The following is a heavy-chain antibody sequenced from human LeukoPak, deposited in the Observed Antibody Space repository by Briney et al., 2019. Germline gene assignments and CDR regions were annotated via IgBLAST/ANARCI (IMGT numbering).Heavy chain of an antibody. J-gene: IGHJ4*02. D-gene: IGHD6-13*01. Sequence: SVKVSFKASGGTFSSYAISWVRQAPGQGLEWMGGIIPIFGTANYAQKFQGRVTITADKSTGTAYMELSSLRSEDTAVYYCASSSSSWSQYYFDYWGQGTLVTVSS. CDR2: IIPIFGTA. CDR1: GGTFSSYA. V-gene: IGHV1-69*06. CDR3: ASSSSSWSQYYFDY.